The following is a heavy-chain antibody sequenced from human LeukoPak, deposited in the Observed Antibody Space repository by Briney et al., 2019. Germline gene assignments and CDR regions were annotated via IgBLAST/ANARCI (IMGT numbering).Heavy chain of an antibody. Sequence: SETLPLTCTVSGDSISTYYWSWIRQPPGKTLEWIGYIYYSGSTNYNPSLKSRVTISVDTSRNQFSLKLRSVTAADTAVYYCARHHYGILTHLGFDPWGQGTLVTVSS. D-gene: IGHD3-9*01. CDR1: GDSISTYY. CDR2: IYYSGST. CDR3: ARHHYGILTHLGFDP. J-gene: IGHJ5*02. V-gene: IGHV4-59*08.